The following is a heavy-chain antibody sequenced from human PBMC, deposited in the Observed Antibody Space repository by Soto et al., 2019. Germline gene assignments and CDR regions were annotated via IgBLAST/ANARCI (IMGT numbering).Heavy chain of an antibody. D-gene: IGHD3-3*01. J-gene: IGHJ6*02. Sequence: PSETLSLTCTVSGGSISSSSYYWGWIRQPPGKGLEWIGSIYYSGSTYYNPSLKSRVTISVDTSKNQFSLKLSSVTAADTAVYYCARHWYDFWSGYVYYYYYGMDVWGQGTTVT. V-gene: IGHV4-39*01. CDR2: IYYSGST. CDR3: ARHWYDFWSGYVYYYYYGMDV. CDR1: GGSISSSSYY.